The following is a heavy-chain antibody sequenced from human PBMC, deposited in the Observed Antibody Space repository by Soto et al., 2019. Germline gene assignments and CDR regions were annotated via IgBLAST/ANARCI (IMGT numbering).Heavy chain of an antibody. CDR2: IGGSGGDT. V-gene: IGHV3-23*01. CDR1: GFTFSIYP. Sequence: GGSLRLSCAASGFTFSIYPMSWVRQAPGKGLEWVSTIGGSGGDTTYADFVRGRFTVSRDNSRNTLYLQMNSLRAEDTAIYYCAKDAPGSGWLSDYWGRGTLVTVSS. CDR3: AKDAPGSGWLSDY. J-gene: IGHJ4*02. D-gene: IGHD3-22*01.